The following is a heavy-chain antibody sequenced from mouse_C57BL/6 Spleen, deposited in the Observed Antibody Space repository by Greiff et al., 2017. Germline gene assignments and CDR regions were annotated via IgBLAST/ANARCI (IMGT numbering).Heavy chain of an antibody. J-gene: IGHJ4*01. D-gene: IGHD2-5*01. Sequence: EVQLVESGGGLVQPKGSLKLSCAASGFSFNTYAMNWVRQAPGKGLEWVARIRSKSNNYATYYADSVKDRFTISRDDSASMLYLQMNNLKTEDTAMYYCVSYYSNYDYAMDYWGQGTSVTVSS. CDR2: IRSKSNNYAT. CDR3: VSYYSNYDYAMDY. CDR1: GFSFNTYA. V-gene: IGHV10-1*01.